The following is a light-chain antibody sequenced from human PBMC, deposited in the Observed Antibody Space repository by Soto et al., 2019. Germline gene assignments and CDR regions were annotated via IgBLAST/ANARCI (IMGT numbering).Light chain of an antibody. Sequence: DIQMTQSPSSVSASVGDRVTITCRASQSISSSFAWYQQKPGTVPKLLIYAASSLQSGVPSRFSGSGAGTEFTLSITSLQPEDFGTYYCQQGDSFPITFGQGTRLDIK. CDR2: AAS. J-gene: IGKJ5*01. CDR3: QQGDSFPIT. V-gene: IGKV1-12*01. CDR1: QSISSS.